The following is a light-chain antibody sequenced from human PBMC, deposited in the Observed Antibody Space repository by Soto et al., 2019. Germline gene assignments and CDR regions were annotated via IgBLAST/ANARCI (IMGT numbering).Light chain of an antibody. J-gene: IGKJ5*01. V-gene: IGKV3-20*01. CDR1: QSVSSN. CDR2: GAS. Sequence: EIVMTQSPATLSVSPGERATLSCRASQSVSSNLAWYQQKPGQAPRLLIYGASTRATGIPDRFSGSGSGTDFTLTISRLEPEDFAVYYCQQYGSSPITFGRGTRLEI. CDR3: QQYGSSPIT.